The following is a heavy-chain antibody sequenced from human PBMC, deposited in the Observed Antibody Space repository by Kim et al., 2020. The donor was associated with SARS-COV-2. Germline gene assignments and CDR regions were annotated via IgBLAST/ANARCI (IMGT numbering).Heavy chain of an antibody. CDR2: RP. J-gene: IGHJ4*02. CDR3: ARLNVRCFDY. V-gene: IGHV4-59*08. Sequence: RPNYNPSLMSRVTRSVDTSKNQFSLKLSSVTAAVWAGYYCARLNVRCFDYWGQGTLVTVSS. D-gene: IGHD1-1*01.